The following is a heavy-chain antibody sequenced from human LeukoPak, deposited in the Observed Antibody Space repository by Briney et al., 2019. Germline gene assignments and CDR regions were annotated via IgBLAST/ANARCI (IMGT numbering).Heavy chain of an antibody. CDR3: AAEHEKVDYRSTWFDP. Sequence: APVRVSCKVSGSTLTELSMHWVRQAPGKGLEWMGGFDPEDGETFYAQDFQGRVIMTEDTSTDTAYMELSSLRSEDTAVYYCAAEHEKVDYRSTWFDPWGQGTLVTVSS. CDR2: FDPEDGET. J-gene: IGHJ5*02. V-gene: IGHV1-24*01. CDR1: GSTLTELS. D-gene: IGHD4/OR15-4a*01.